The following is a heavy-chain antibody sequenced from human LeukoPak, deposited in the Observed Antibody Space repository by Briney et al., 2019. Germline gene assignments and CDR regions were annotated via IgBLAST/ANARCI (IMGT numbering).Heavy chain of an antibody. CDR3: ARCGGGDCYSDY. D-gene: IGHD2-21*02. CDR2: ISGGGGST. CDR1: GFTFSSYA. J-gene: IGHJ4*02. Sequence: PGGSLRLSCAASGFTFSSYAISWVRQAPGKGLEWVSGISGGGGSTYYADSVKGRFTISRDNSKNTLYLQMNSLRAEDTAVYYCARCGGGDCYSDYWGQGTLVTVSS. V-gene: IGHV3-23*01.